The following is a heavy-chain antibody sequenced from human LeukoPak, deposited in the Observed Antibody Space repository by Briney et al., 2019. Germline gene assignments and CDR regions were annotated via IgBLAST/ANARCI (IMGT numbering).Heavy chain of an antibody. J-gene: IGHJ6*03. CDR2: IYYSGST. D-gene: IGHD3-10*01. CDR3: AREKGVWTWNYYYYMDV. V-gene: IGHV4-30-4*07. CDR1: GGSISSGGYS. Sequence: SETLSLTCAVSGGSISSGGYSWSWIRQPPGKGLEWIGYIYYSGSTYYNPSLKSRVTISVDTSKNQFSLKLSSVTAADTAVYYCAREKGVWTWNYYYYMDVWGKGTTVTVSS.